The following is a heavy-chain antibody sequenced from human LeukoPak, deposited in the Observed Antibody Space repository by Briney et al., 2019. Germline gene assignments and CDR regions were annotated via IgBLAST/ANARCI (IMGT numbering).Heavy chain of an antibody. Sequence: GGSLRLSCVASGFTFRNFGMAWVRQAPGKGLECVSGINYSGSGTYYADSVKGRFTISRDNSKNTLYLQMNSLRAEDTAVYYCAKVAVGATSNYWGQGTLVTVSS. CDR2: INYSGSGT. CDR1: GFTFRNFG. CDR3: AKVAVGATSNY. D-gene: IGHD1-26*01. J-gene: IGHJ4*02. V-gene: IGHV3-23*01.